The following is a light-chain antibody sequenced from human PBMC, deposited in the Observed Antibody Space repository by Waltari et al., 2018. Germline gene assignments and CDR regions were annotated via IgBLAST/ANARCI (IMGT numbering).Light chain of an antibody. Sequence: EIVMTQSPATLSVSPGERATLSCRASQSVSSDLAWYQQKPGQSPRLLMFGASTRATGIPARFSGSGSGTEFTLTISSLQSEDFAVYYCQQSNNWPYTFGQGTKLEI. J-gene: IGKJ2*01. CDR2: GAS. CDR1: QSVSSD. CDR3: QQSNNWPYT. V-gene: IGKV3-15*01.